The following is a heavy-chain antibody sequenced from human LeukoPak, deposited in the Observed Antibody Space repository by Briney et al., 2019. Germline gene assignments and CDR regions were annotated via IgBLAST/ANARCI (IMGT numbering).Heavy chain of an antibody. D-gene: IGHD5-12*01. J-gene: IGHJ4*02. Sequence: GSLRLSCAASGFTFGNAWMTWVRQAPGKGLEWVAYIYNSGSTDYNPYLKSRVTISASLDTSKNQCSLNLSSVTAADTAVYYCARAGSGYSFDYWGQGTLVTVSS. V-gene: IGHV4-59*01. CDR3: ARAGSGYSFDY. CDR2: IYNSGST. CDR1: GFTFGNAW.